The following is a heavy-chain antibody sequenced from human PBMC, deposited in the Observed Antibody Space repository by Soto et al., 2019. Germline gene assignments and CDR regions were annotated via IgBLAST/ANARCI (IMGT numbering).Heavy chain of an antibody. Sequence: ASVKVSCKASGYSFTTYGISWVRQAPGQGLEWMGWISTYNGDTDYAQNLQGRVTMTTDTSTTTAYMELRGLRSDDTAVYYCAREGSRPYYYYGMDVWGQGTTVTVSS. CDR1: GYSFTTYG. D-gene: IGHD2-15*01. CDR2: ISTYNGDT. V-gene: IGHV1-18*01. J-gene: IGHJ6*02. CDR3: AREGSRPYYYYGMDV.